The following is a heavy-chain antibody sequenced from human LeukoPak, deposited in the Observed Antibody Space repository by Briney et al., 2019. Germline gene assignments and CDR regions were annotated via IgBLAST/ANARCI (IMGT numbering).Heavy chain of an antibody. J-gene: IGHJ6*03. CDR1: GFSFSSYW. V-gene: IGHV3-7*01. D-gene: IGHD6-6*01. CDR2: IKQDESEK. CDR3: ARGSGRPHLMDV. Sequence: GGSLRLSCAGSGFSFSSYWMTWVRQAPGKGLEWVANIKQDESEKYYVDSVKGRFTISRDNAKKSLYLQMNSLRGEDTAVYYCARGSGRPHLMDVWGKGTTVTISS.